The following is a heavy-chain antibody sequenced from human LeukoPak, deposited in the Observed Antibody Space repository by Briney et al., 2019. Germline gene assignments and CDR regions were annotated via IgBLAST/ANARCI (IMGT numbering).Heavy chain of an antibody. CDR3: ARTVGQEAFDI. CDR1: GFTFSTYS. Sequence: PGGSLRLSCAASGFTFSTYSMNWVRQAPGKGLEWVSVIYSGGSTYYADSVKGRFTISRDNSKNTLYLQMKSLRAEDTAVYYCARTVGQEAFDIWGQGTMVTVSS. J-gene: IGHJ3*02. V-gene: IGHV3-53*01. CDR2: IYSGGST.